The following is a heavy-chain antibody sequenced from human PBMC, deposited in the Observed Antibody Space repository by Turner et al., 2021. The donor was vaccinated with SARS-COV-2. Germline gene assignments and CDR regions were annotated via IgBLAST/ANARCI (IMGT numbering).Heavy chain of an antibody. V-gene: IGHV3-30-3*01. CDR2: ISYDGSNK. CDR3: ARDSGDFDY. CDR1: GFTFSSYV. D-gene: IGHD3-10*01. J-gene: IGHJ4*02. Sequence: QVQLVESGGGVVHPGRSLRLSCAASGFTFSSYVMHWVRQAPGKGLEWVAVISYDGSNKYYADSVKGRFTISRDNSKNTLYLQMNSLRAEDTAVYYCARDSGDFDYWGQGTLVTVSS.